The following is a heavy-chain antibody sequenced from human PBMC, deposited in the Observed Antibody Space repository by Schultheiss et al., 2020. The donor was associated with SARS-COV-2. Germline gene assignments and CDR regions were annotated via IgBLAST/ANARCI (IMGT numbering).Heavy chain of an antibody. V-gene: IGHV4-61*02. Sequence: QTLSLTCTVSGGSISSGSYYWSWIRQPAGKGLEWIGRIYTSGSTNYNPSLKSRVTISVDTSKNQFSLKLSSVTAADTAVYYCARSTYYYDSSGYYGYYYYYYGMDVWGQGTTVTVSS. J-gene: IGHJ6*02. CDR3: ARSTYYYDSSGYYGYYYYYYGMDV. CDR2: IYTSGST. CDR1: GGSISSGSYY. D-gene: IGHD3-22*01.